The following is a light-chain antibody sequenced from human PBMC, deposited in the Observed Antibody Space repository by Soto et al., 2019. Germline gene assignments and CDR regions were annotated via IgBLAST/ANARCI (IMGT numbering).Light chain of an antibody. V-gene: IGKV3-20*01. CDR2: DAS. CDR3: QQYGSSPIT. J-gene: IGKJ5*01. Sequence: EVALTQSPGTLSLSPGARATLSCRASQTIANNYLTWYQQKPGQAPRVLIYDASNRATGIPARFSGSGSGTDFTLTISSLEPEDFAVYYCQQYGSSPITFGQGTRLEIK. CDR1: QTIANNY.